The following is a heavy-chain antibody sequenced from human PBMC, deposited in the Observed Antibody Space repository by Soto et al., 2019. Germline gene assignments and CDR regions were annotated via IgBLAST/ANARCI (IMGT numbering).Heavy chain of an antibody. V-gene: IGHV1-24*01. CDR3: ATMGHCSNGVCSYYYYGMDV. CDR2: FDPEDGET. D-gene: IGHD2-8*01. CDR1: GYTLTELS. Sequence: ASVKVSCKVSGYTLTELSMHWVRQAPGKGLEWMGGFDPEDGETIYAQKFQGRVTTTEDTSTDTAYMELSSLKTEDTAVYFCATMGHCSNGVCSYYYYGMDVWGLGTTVTVSS. J-gene: IGHJ6*02.